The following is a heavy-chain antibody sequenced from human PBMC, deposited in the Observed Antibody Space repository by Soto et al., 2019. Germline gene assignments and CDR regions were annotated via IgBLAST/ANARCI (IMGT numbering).Heavy chain of an antibody. CDR2: ISAYNGNT. J-gene: IGHJ4*02. Sequence: ASLKVSCKASGYTFTSYGISWVRQAPGQGLEWMGWISAYNGNTNYAQKLQGRVTMTTDTSTSTAYMELRSLRSDDTAVYYCARDEKYYDSSGYYDYWGQGTLVTSPQ. CDR3: ARDEKYYDSSGYYDY. D-gene: IGHD3-22*01. V-gene: IGHV1-18*01. CDR1: GYTFTSYG.